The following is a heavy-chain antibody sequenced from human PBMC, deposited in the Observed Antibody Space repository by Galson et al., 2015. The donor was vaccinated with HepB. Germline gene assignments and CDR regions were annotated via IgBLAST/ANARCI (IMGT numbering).Heavy chain of an antibody. D-gene: IGHD3-22*01. CDR1: GFTVSSNY. V-gene: IGHV3-53*04. CDR3: ARGPRYYYDSSGPGYFDY. Sequence: SLRLFCAASGFTVSSNYMSWVRQAPGKGLEWVSILYSGTSTYYADSVRGRFPISRHNFKNTLYLHMNSSRAEDTAVYYCARGPRYYYDSSGPGYFDYWGQGTLVTVSS. CDR2: LYSGTST. J-gene: IGHJ4*02.